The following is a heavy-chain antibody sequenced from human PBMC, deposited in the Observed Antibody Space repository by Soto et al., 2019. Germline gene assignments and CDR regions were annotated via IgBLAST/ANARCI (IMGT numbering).Heavy chain of an antibody. D-gene: IGHD4-17*01. CDR1: GFTFTSSA. CDR2: IVVGSGNT. CDR3: AADTDYGGNGAFDI. Sequence: QMQLVQSGPEVKKPGTSVKVSCKASGFTFTSSAMHWVRQARGQRLEWIGWIVVGSGNTNYAQKFQERVTITRDMSTSTAYMELSSLRSEDTAVYYCAADTDYGGNGAFDIWGQGTMVTGSS. J-gene: IGHJ3*02. V-gene: IGHV1-58*02.